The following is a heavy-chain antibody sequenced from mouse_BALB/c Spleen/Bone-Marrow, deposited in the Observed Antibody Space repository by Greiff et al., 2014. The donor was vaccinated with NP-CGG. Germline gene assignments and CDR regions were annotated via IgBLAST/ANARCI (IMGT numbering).Heavy chain of an antibody. CDR1: GFDFSRYW. V-gene: IGHV4-1*02. Sequence: EVQRVESGGGLVQLGGSLKLSCAASGFDFSRYWMTWVRQAPGKGLEWIGEINPDSSTINSTPSLKDKFIISRDNAKNTLYLQMSKVRSEDTALYYCARNGYYGWIADWGQGTLVTVSA. J-gene: IGHJ3*01. D-gene: IGHD2-3*01. CDR3: ARNGYYGWIAD. CDR2: INPDSSTI.